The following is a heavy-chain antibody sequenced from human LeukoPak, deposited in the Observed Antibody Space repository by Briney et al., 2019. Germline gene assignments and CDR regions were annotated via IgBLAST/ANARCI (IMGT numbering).Heavy chain of an antibody. D-gene: IGHD4-17*01. V-gene: IGHV4-34*01. CDR2: INHSGST. CDR3: ARGTMTTVTPLDY. J-gene: IGHJ4*02. Sequence: SETLSLTCAVYGGSFSGYYWSWIRQPPGKGLEWIGEINHSGSTNYNPSLKSRVTISVDTSKNQFSLKLSSVTAADTAVYYCARGTMTTVTPLDYWGQGTLVTVSS. CDR1: GGSFSGYY.